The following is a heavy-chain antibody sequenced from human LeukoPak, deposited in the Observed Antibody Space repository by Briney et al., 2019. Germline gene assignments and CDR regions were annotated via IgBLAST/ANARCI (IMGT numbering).Heavy chain of an antibody. D-gene: IGHD4-17*01. CDR1: GFTFSAYA. V-gene: IGHV3-23*01. CDR3: ARDPNGDYIGAFDM. J-gene: IGHJ3*02. CDR2: IRGGGGSA. Sequence: GGSLRLSCTASGFTFSAYAMMWVRQAPGKGPEWVAAIRGGGGSAFYADSVKGRFTISRDNSKYTLFLQMNSLRAEDTAVYYCARDPNGDYIGAFDMWGPGTMVTVSS.